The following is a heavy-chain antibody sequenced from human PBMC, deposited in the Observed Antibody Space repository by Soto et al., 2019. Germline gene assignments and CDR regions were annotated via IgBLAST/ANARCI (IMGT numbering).Heavy chain of an antibody. V-gene: IGHV1-58*02. CDR3: VRASWNYYYYGMDI. CDR2: IVVGSGNT. D-gene: IGHD1-1*01. J-gene: IGHJ6*02. CDR1: GFTFTSSA. Sequence: GASVKVSCKASGFTFTSSAMQWVRQARGQRLEWIGWIVVGSGNTNYAQKFQERVTITRDMSTSTAYMELSSLRSEDTAVYYCVRASWNYYYYGMDIWGQGTTVTVSS.